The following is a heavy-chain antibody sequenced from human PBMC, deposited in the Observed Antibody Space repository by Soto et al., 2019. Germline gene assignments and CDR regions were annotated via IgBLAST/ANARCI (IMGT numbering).Heavy chain of an antibody. CDR1: GFTFSDYA. J-gene: IGHJ4*02. CDR3: VKDYCSGWFPDH. V-gene: IGHV3-64D*06. Sequence: PGGSLRLSCSASGFTFSDYAMHWVRQAPGRGPEHVSAITKIGGTTYYADSVRGRFTVSRDNSKNTLYLQMSSLRPEDTGVYFCVKDYCSGWFPDHWGQGTLVTVSS. D-gene: IGHD2-15*01. CDR2: ITKIGGTT.